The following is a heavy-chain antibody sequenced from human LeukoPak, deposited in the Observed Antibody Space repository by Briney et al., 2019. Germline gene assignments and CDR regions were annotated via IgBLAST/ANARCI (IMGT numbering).Heavy chain of an antibody. J-gene: IGHJ4*02. CDR3: ARCPTNIAVADY. V-gene: IGHV1-18*01. CDR2: ISAYNGNT. CDR1: GYTFTSYG. D-gene: IGHD6-19*01. Sequence: ASVKVSCKASGYTFTSYGISLVRQAPGQGLEWMGWISAYNGNTNYAQRLQGRVTMTTDTSTSTAYMELRSLRSDDTAVYYCARCPTNIAVADYWGQGTLVTVSS.